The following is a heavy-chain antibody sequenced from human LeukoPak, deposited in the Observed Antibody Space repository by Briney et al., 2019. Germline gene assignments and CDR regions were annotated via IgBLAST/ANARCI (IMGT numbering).Heavy chain of an antibody. D-gene: IGHD2-21*01. V-gene: IGHV4-4*07. CDR1: GGSINSYY. J-gene: IGHJ4*02. Sequence: PSETLSLTCTVFGGSINSYYWSWIRQPAGKGLEWIGRIYTSGSTNYKPSLKSRVTMSVDTSKNQFSLKLSSVTAADTAVYYCARVGEKLSYYYFDYWGQGTLVTVSS. CDR2: IYTSGST. CDR3: ARVGEKLSYYYFDY.